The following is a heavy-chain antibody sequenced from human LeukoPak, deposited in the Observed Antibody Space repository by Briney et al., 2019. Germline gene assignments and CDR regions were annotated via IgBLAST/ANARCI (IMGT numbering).Heavy chain of an antibody. Sequence: QSGGSLRLSCAASGFTVSSNYMSWVRQAPGKGLEWVSVIYSGGSTYYADSVKGRFTISRDNSKNTLYLQMNSLRAEDTAVYYCASRDIVVVVAEDYYGMGVWGQGTTVTVSS. CDR2: IYSGGST. CDR1: GFTVSSNY. V-gene: IGHV3-66*02. D-gene: IGHD2-15*01. CDR3: ASRDIVVVVAEDYYGMGV. J-gene: IGHJ6*02.